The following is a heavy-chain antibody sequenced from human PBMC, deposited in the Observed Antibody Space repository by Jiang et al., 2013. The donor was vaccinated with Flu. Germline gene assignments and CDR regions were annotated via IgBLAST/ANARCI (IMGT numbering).Heavy chain of an antibody. D-gene: IGHD3-22*01. J-gene: IGHJ4*02. Sequence: GSVKGRFTISRDNAKNSLYLQMDSLRAEDTAMYYCARGDDRSGYRHSDYWGQGTLVTVSS. V-gene: IGHV3-7*01. CDR3: ARGDDRSGYRHSDY.